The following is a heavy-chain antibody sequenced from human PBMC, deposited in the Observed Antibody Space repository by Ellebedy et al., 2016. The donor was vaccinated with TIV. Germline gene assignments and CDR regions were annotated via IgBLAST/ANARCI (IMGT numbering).Heavy chain of an antibody. J-gene: IGHJ4*02. V-gene: IGHV4-59*01. CDR2: IYYSGNI. CDR3: ARVVSRGPSFDL. Sequence: GSLRLXXTVSGGSTSGYYWSWIRQPPGKGLEWIGYIYYSGNINYNPSLKSRVTISIDTSREQFSLRLSSVTAADTAVYYCARVVSRGPSFDLWGQGTLVTVSS. D-gene: IGHD3-22*01. CDR1: GGSTSGYY.